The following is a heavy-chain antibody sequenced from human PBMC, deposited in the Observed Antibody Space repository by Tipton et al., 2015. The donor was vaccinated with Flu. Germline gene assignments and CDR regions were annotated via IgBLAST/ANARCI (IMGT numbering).Heavy chain of an antibody. Sequence: SLRLSCAASGFTFSSYEMNWVRQAPGKGLVWVSYISSSGSTIYYADSVKGRFTISRDNAKNSLYLQMNSLRAEDTAVYYCARDGSGWYWVFDYWGQGTLVTVSS. CDR2: ISSSGSTI. CDR3: ARDGSGWYWVFDY. J-gene: IGHJ4*02. V-gene: IGHV3-48*03. D-gene: IGHD6-19*01. CDR1: GFTFSSYE.